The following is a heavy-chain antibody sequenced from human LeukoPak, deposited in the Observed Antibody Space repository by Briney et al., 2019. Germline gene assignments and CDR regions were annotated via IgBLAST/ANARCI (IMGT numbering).Heavy chain of an antibody. V-gene: IGHV3-7*01. CDR3: AREGSTVTTYVPLNWFDP. D-gene: IGHD4-17*01. Sequence: GGSLRLSCAASGFTFSSYWMSWVRQAPGKGLEWVANIKQDGSEKYYVDSVKGRFTISRDNAKNSLYLQMNSLRAEDTAVYYCAREGSTVTTYVPLNWFDPWGQGTLVTVSS. CDR2: IKQDGSEK. CDR1: GFTFSSYW. J-gene: IGHJ5*02.